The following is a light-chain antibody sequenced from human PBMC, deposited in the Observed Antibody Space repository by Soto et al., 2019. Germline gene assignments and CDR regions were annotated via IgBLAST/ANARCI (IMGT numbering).Light chain of an antibody. CDR1: QSVSSR. CDR3: QQYVTSAIT. Sequence: EIVLTQSPGTLSLSPGERAPLSCRASQSVSSRLAWYQQKPGQAPRLLISGASSRATGIPDRFSGSGSGTDFTLTISRLEPEDFALYYCQQYVTSAITFGQGTRLEIK. V-gene: IGKV3-20*01. CDR2: GAS. J-gene: IGKJ5*01.